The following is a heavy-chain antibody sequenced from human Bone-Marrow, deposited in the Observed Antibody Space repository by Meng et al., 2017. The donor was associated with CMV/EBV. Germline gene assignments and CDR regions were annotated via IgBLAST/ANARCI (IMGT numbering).Heavy chain of an antibody. CDR1: GFTFSSYA. Sequence: GESLKISCAASGFTFSSYAMSWVRQAPGKGLEWVSAISGSGGSTYYADSVKGRFTISRDNSKNTLYLQMNSLRAEDTAVYYCARDPEYCSSTSCYQGDYWGQGTLVTVSS. CDR3: ARDPEYCSSTSCYQGDY. V-gene: IGHV3-23*01. J-gene: IGHJ4*02. D-gene: IGHD2-2*01. CDR2: ISGSGGST.